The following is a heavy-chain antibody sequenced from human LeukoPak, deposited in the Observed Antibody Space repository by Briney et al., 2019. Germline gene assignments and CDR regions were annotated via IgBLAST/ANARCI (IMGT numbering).Heavy chain of an antibody. Sequence: GGSLRLSCATSGFTFSTYSINWVRQAPGKGLEWVSYISSSNSLYYADSVKGRFTISRDNAKNSLFLQMNSLRAEDTAVYYCARDRYCSSSSCYAGFDYWGQGTLVTVSS. CDR1: GFTFSTYS. CDR3: ARDRYCSSSSCYAGFDY. CDR2: ISSSNSL. D-gene: IGHD2-2*01. J-gene: IGHJ4*02. V-gene: IGHV3-48*04.